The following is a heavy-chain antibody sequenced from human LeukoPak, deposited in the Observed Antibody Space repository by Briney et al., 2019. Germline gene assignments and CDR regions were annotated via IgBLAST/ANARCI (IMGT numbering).Heavy chain of an antibody. Sequence: PSKTLSLTCTVSGGSISTYFWSWIRQPPGKGLEWIGHIYFSGSTNYNPSLKSRVTISVDTSKNQFSLKLSSVTAADTAVYYCARHKSSGSYPLDYWGQGILVTVSS. CDR3: ARHKSSGSYPLDY. J-gene: IGHJ4*02. V-gene: IGHV4-59*08. D-gene: IGHD3-22*01. CDR2: IYFSGST. CDR1: GGSISTYF.